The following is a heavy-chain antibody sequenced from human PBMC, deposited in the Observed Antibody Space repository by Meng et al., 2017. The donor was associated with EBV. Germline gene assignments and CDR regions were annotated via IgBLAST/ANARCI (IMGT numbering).Heavy chain of an antibody. V-gene: IGHV4-39*01. Sequence: QLQLRESGPXQVKPXXXLSLPCPXSGDSISSFYYWGWIRQPPGRGLEWIGSVHYTGSTYYSPSLKSRVTVSVDTSKNQFSLRLTSVTAADTAVYYCARPFPSWQSPRLDPFGAWGQGTLVTVSS. CDR2: VHYTGST. CDR3: ARPFPSWQSPRLDPFGA. D-gene: IGHD6-19*01. CDR1: GDSISSFYY. J-gene: IGHJ5*02.